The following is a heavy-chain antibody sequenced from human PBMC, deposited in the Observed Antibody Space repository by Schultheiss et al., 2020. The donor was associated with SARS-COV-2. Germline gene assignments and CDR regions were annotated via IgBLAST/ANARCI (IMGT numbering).Heavy chain of an antibody. CDR1: GYTFTGHY. CDR3: ARGPTVTGPSCCFDY. D-gene: IGHD4-17*01. J-gene: IGHJ4*02. CDR2: INPNSGGT. V-gene: IGHV1-2*04. Sequence: ASVKVSCKASGYTFTGHYMHWVRQAPGQGLEWMGWINPNSGGTYFAKKFQGWVTMTRDTSISTAYMELSRLRSDDTAVYYCARGPTVTGPSCCFDYWGQGTLVTVSS.